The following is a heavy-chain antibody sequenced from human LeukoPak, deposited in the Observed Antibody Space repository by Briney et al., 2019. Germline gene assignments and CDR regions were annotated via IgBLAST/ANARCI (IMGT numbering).Heavy chain of an antibody. D-gene: IGHD6-6*01. Sequence: PSETLSLTCTVSGGSISSSYRSWIRQPAGKGLEWIGRIYTSGTTSYNPSLKSRVSISVDKSKNQLSLKVSSVTAADTAVYYCARLGYSSSSTGYYYYMDVWGKGTTVTVSS. CDR2: IYTSGTT. CDR1: GGSISSSY. CDR3: ARLGYSSSSTGYYYYMDV. J-gene: IGHJ6*03. V-gene: IGHV4-4*07.